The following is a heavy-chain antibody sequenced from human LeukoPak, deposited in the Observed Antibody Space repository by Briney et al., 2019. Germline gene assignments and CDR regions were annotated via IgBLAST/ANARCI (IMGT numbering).Heavy chain of an antibody. J-gene: IGHJ4*02. D-gene: IGHD3-22*01. CDR3: ARDYGTSGYDLHDY. V-gene: IGHV3-7*01. CDR1: GFTFSSYW. CDR2: IKQDGSEE. Sequence: GGSLRLSCAASGFTFSSYWMTWVRQAPGKGLEWVANIKQDGSEEHHVDSVKGRFTISRDNAKNSLYLQMNSLRDEDTAVYCCARDYGTSGYDLHDYWGQGTLVTVSS.